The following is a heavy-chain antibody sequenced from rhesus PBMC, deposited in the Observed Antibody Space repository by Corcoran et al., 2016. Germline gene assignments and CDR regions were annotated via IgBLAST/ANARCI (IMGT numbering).Heavy chain of an antibody. V-gene: IGHV2-1*01. CDR3: ARRLSIGGYFDY. CDR1: GFSLSTCGMG. Sequence: QVTLKESGPALVKPTQTLTLTCTFSGFSLSTCGMGVVCIRLPPRKTLAWLAHIYWDDDKRYSTSLKSRLTISKDTSKNQVVLTMTNMDPGDTATYYCARRLSIGGYFDYWGQGVLVTVSS. D-gene: IGHD3-34*01. CDR2: IYWDDDK. J-gene: IGHJ4*01.